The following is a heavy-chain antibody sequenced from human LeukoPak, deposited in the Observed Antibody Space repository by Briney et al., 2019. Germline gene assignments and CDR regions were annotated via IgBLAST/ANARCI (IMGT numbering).Heavy chain of an antibody. CDR3: AKLIQWSDTFDI. V-gene: IGHV4-61*05. D-gene: IGHD2-15*01. CDR2: MYYTGSS. CDR1: GGSISSSSNY. Sequence: PSGTLSLTCTVSGGSISSSSNYWSWIRQPPGKGLEWIGYMYYTGSSNYNPSLKSRVTISVDTSKNQFSLKLSSVTAADTAVYYCAKLIQWSDTFDIWGQGTMVTVSS. J-gene: IGHJ3*02.